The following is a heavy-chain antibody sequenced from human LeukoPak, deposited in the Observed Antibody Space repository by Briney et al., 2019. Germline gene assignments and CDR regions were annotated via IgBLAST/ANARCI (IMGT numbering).Heavy chain of an antibody. V-gene: IGHV4-59*01. CDR1: GGSISSYY. CDR3: ARGPTKNYFDS. CDR2: IYSSGTT. J-gene: IGHJ4*02. Sequence: PSGTLSLTCTVSGGSISSYYWSWIRQPPGRGLEWIGYIYSSGTTNYNPSLKSRVTISVDTSKSQFSLKLSSVTAADTAVYYCARGPTKNYFDSWGQGTVVTVSS.